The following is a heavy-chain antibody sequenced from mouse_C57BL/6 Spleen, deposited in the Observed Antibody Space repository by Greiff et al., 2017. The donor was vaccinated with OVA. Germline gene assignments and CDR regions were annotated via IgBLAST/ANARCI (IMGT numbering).Heavy chain of an antibody. V-gene: IGHV1-80*01. J-gene: IGHJ1*03. CDR3: ARYNWENWYFDV. D-gene: IGHD4-1*01. CDR2: IYPGDGDT. Sequence: QVQLQQSGAELVKPGASVKISCKASGYAFSSYWMNWVKQRPGKGLEWIGQIYPGDGDTNYNGKFKGKATLTADKSSSTAYMQLSSLTSEDSAVYFCARYNWENWYFDVWGTGTTVTVSS. CDR1: GYAFSSYW.